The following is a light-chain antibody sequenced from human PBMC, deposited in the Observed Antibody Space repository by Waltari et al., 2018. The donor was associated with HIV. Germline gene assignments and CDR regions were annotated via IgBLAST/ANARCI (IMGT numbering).Light chain of an antibody. CDR2: DAS. V-gene: IGKV3-11*01. CDR1: QSVSNY. CDR3: HQRSNWPRT. Sequence: EIVLTQSPATLSLSPGERATISCRASQSVSNYLAWYQQKPGQAPRLLIYDASNRATGIPARFSGSGSGTDFTLTISSLEPEDFAVYYCHQRSNWPRTFGQGTKLEI. J-gene: IGKJ2*01.